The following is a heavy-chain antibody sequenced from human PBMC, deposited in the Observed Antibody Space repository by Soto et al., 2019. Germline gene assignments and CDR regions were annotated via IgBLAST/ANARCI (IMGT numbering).Heavy chain of an antibody. CDR1: GGSISSYY. CDR2: IYYSGST. CDR3: ARDRHYYGSGSPRGGGQDYYYGMDV. D-gene: IGHD3-10*01. V-gene: IGHV4-59*01. Sequence: SETLSLTCTVSGGSISSYYWSWIRQPPGKGLEWIGYIYYSGSTNYNPSLKSRVTISVDTSKNQFSLKLSSVTAADTAVYYCARDRHYYGSGSPRGGGQDYYYGMDVWGQGTTVTVSS. J-gene: IGHJ6*02.